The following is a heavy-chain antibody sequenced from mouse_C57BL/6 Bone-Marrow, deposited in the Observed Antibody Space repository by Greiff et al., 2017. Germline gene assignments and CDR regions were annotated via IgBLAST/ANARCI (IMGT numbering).Heavy chain of an antibody. J-gene: IGHJ2*01. Sequence: EVKLVESGGDLVKPGGSLKLSCAASGFTFSSYGMSWVRQTPDKRLEWVATISSGGSYTYYPDSVKGRFTISRDNAKNTLYLQMSSLKSEDTAMYYCARGDYGNYGDYWGQGTTLTVSS. V-gene: IGHV5-6*02. CDR3: ARGDYGNYGDY. D-gene: IGHD2-1*01. CDR2: ISSGGSYT. CDR1: GFTFSSYG.